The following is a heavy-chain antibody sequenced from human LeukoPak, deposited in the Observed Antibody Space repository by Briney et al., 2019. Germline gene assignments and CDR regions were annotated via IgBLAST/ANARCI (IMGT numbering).Heavy chain of an antibody. V-gene: IGHV4-34*01. CDR1: GGSFSGYY. Sequence: PSETLSLTCAVYGGSFSGYYWSWIRQPPGKGLEWIGEINHSGSTNYNPSLKSRVTISVDTSKNQFSLKLSSVTAADTAVYYCARRPMVRGRTNFDYWGQGTLVTVSS. J-gene: IGHJ4*02. D-gene: IGHD3-10*01. CDR3: ARRPMVRGRTNFDY. CDR2: INHSGST.